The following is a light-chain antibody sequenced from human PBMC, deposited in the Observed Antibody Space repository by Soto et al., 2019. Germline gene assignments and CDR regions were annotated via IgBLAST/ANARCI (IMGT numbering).Light chain of an antibody. CDR2: EVS. CDR3: SSFRSSNTYV. CDR1: SSXIGGYNY. V-gene: IGLV2-14*01. J-gene: IGLJ1*01. Sequence: QSVLTQPASVSGSPGQSIXISCTXXSSXIGGYNYVSWYQQHPGKAPKLMIYEVSNRPSGVSNRFSGSKSGNTASLTISGLQAXDXSDYYCSSFRSSNTYVFGTGTKLTVL.